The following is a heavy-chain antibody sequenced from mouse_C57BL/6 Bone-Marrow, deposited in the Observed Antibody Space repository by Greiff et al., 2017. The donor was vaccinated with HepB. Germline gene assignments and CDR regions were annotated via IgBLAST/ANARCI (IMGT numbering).Heavy chain of an antibody. CDR3: ARVITTVVSNYFDY. CDR1: GYSITSGYY. J-gene: IGHJ2*01. CDR2: ISYDGSN. V-gene: IGHV3-6*01. Sequence: EVKLMESGPGLVKPSQSLSLTCSVTGYSITSGYYWNWIRQFPGNKLEWMGYISYDGSNNYNPSLKNRISITRDTSKNQFFLKLNSVTTEDTATYYCARVITTVVSNYFDYWGQGTTLTVSS. D-gene: IGHD1-1*01.